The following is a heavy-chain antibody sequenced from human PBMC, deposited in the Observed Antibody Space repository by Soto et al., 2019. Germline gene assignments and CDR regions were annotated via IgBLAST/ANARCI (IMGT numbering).Heavy chain of an antibody. D-gene: IGHD2-2*01. CDR1: GFTFSSYV. Sequence: EVQLLESGGGLVQPGGPLRVSCAASGFTFSSYVMSWVRQAPGKGLEWVPAISGSGSSTYHADAVKGRFTISRDNSKNTLYLQMNSVRAEDTAVYYCAKGYCSSTSCYYFDYWGQGTVVTVSS. J-gene: IGHJ4*02. CDR2: ISGSGSST. V-gene: IGHV3-23*01. CDR3: AKGYCSSTSCYYFDY.